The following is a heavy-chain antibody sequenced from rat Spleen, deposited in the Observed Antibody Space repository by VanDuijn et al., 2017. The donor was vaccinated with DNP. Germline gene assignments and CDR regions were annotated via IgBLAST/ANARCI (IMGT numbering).Heavy chain of an antibody. Sequence: EVQLVESGGGLVQPGNSLKLSCAASGFTFSDYAMAWVRQSPQKGLEWVATIIYDGSSTYYRDSVRGRFTISRDYARSTLYLQMDSLRSEDTATYYCARGNSGSYYFDYWGQGVMVTVSS. D-gene: IGHD4-3*01. CDR2: IIYDGSST. V-gene: IGHV5-17*01. CDR1: GFTFSDYA. J-gene: IGHJ2*01. CDR3: ARGNSGSYYFDY.